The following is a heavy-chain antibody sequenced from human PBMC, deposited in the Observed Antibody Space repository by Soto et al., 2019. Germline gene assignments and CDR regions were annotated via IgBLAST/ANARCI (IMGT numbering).Heavy chain of an antibody. J-gene: IGHJ4*02. V-gene: IGHV3-23*01. CDR3: ARHGGNGGDFDY. Sequence: GGSLRLSCAAFGFTFSSYAMSWVRQAPGKGLEWVSAISGSGGSTYYADSVKGRFTISRDNSKNTLYLQMNSLRAEDTAVYYCARHGGNGGDFDYWGQGTLVTVSS. D-gene: IGHD2-15*01. CDR2: ISGSGGST. CDR1: GFTFSSYA.